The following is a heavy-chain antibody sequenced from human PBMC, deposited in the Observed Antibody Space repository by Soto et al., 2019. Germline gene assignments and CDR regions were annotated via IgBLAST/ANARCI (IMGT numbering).Heavy chain of an antibody. D-gene: IGHD1-26*01. CDR3: AKDTQTSGTYFFY. J-gene: IGHJ4*02. Sequence: PGGSLRLSCAASGFPFSIYAMSLVRQSPGKGLEWVSAISGSDGSTYYADSVKGRFTISRDSSKNTLCLQMNSLRGDETAVYYCAKDTQTSGTYFFYWGQGTLVTVSS. CDR2: ISGSDGST. V-gene: IGHV3-23*01. CDR1: GFPFSIYA.